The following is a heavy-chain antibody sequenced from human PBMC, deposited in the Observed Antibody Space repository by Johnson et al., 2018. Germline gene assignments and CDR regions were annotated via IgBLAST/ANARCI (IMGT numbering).Heavy chain of an antibody. CDR2: ISKSGDSI. V-gene: IGHV3-48*02. Sequence: VQLQESGGALVQPGESXRLSCTASGIILHIYDIHWIRQAAGKGEEWLSSISKSGDSIDYADSLKGRFTVSTDTAKNSVILQMNSLRDEDTAVYYCRRWAGNTDIWGQGTMVTVSS. J-gene: IGHJ3*02. D-gene: IGHD2/OR15-2a*01. CDR1: GIILHIYD. CDR3: RRWAGNTDI.